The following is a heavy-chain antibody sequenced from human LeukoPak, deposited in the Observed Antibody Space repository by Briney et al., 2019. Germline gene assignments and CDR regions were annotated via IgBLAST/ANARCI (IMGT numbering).Heavy chain of an antibody. CDR3: AREGRYFDWSTPHYYYYYMDV. CDR1: GGSFSGYY. J-gene: IGHJ6*03. V-gene: IGHV4-34*01. D-gene: IGHD3-9*01. Sequence: SETLSLTCAVSGGSFSGYYWSWIRQPPGKGLGWIGEINHSGSTNYNPSLKSRVTISVDTSKNQFSLKLSSVTAADTAVYYCAREGRYFDWSTPHYYYYYMDVWGKGTTVTVSS. CDR2: INHSGST.